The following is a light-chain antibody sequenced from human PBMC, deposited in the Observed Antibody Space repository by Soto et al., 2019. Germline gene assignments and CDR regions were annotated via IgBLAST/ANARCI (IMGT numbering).Light chain of an antibody. J-gene: IGKJ2*01. CDR3: QQSYSTPVYT. V-gene: IGKV1-39*01. CDR1: QSISSY. Sequence: DIQMTQSPSSLSASVGDRVTITCRASQSISSYLNWYQQKPGKAPKLLIYAASSLQSGVPSRFSGSGSGTDFTLTISSLQPEDFATYYCQQSYSTPVYTFGQGTQLEIK. CDR2: AAS.